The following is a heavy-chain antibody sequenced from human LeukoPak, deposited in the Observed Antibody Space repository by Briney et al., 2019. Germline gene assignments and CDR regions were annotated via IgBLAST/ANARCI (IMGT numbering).Heavy chain of an antibody. V-gene: IGHV3-23*01. D-gene: IGHD3-22*01. CDR3: AKDQRDSCGYYYGDY. CDR1: GFTFSSYA. Sequence: GGSLRLSCAASGFTFSSYAMCWVRPARGKGLEWVSAISGSGGSTYYADSVKGRFTISRDNSKNTLYLQMNSLRAEDTAVYYIAKDQRDSCGYYYGDYWGQGTLVTVSS. CDR2: ISGSGGST. J-gene: IGHJ4*02.